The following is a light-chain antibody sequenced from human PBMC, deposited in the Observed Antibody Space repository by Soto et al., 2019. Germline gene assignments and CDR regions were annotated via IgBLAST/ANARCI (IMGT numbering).Light chain of an antibody. J-gene: IGKJ1*01. V-gene: IGKV3-20*01. CDR2: RAS. Sequence: EIVLTQSPGTLSLSPGERATLSCRASQSVSSSYLAWYQQKPGQAPRLLIYRASSRATGIPDRFSGSGSGTDFTLTISRLEPEDFAVYYCQQYGSSPVTFGQGTKVEIK. CDR3: QQYGSSPVT. CDR1: QSVSSSY.